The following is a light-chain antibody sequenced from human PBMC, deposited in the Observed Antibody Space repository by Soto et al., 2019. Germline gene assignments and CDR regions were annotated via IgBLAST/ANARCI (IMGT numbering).Light chain of an antibody. V-gene: IGKV1-12*01. CDR2: DTS. CDR3: QQAHSFPLT. J-gene: IGKJ4*01. Sequence: DIQMTQSPSSVSASVGDRVTITCRASQDVSTWLAWYQHKPGKAPNLLIHDTSILQSGVPSRFSGSGSGTEFTLTISSLQPEEFATYYCQQAHSFPLTFGGGTKVDIK. CDR1: QDVSTW.